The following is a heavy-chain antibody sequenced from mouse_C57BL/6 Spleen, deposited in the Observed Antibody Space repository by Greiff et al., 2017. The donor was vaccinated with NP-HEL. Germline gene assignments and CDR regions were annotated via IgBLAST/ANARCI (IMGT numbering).Heavy chain of an antibody. V-gene: IGHV10-1*01. CDR1: GFSFNTYA. J-gene: IGHJ3*01. D-gene: IGHD2-4*01. CDR3: VRHSYEYEDWVAY. Sequence: EVQLVESGGGLVQPKGSLKLSCAASGFSFNTYAMNWVRQAPGQGLEWVARIRSKSNNYATYYADSVKDRFTISRDDSESMLYLQMNNLKTEDTAMYYCVRHSYEYEDWVAYWGQGTLVTVSA. CDR2: IRSKSNNYAT.